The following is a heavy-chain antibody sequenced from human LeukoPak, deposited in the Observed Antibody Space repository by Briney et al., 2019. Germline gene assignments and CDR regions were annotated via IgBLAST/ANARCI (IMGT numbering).Heavy chain of an antibody. V-gene: IGHV3-21*06. D-gene: IGHD3-10*01. J-gene: IGHJ4*02. CDR1: GFTFSNYG. Sequence: GGSLRLSCEASGFTFSNYGMNWVRQAPGKGLEWVSFTDTSGNYIYYGDSVKGRFTISRYNARNLLFVQMNGMRAEDTAVYYCARATNYASGLMRPFDYWGQGTPVTVSS. CDR3: ARATNYASGLMRPFDY. CDR2: TDTSGNYI.